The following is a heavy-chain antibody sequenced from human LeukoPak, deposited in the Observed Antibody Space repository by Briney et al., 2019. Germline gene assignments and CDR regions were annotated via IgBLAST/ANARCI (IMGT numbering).Heavy chain of an antibody. CDR3: ARDSTSRDIVGWYGWFDP. J-gene: IGHJ5*02. Sequence: PSETLSLTCAVYGGSFSGYYWSWIRQPPGKGLEWIGYIYYSGSTYYNPSLKSRVTISVDTSKNQFSLKLSSVTAADTAVYYCARDSTSRDIVGWYGWFDPWGQGTLVTVSS. D-gene: IGHD6-19*01. CDR2: IYYSGST. CDR1: GGSFSGYY. V-gene: IGHV4-34*09.